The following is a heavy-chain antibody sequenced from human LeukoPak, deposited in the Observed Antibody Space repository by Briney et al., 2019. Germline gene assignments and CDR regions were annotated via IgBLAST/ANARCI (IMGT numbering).Heavy chain of an antibody. D-gene: IGHD4-23*01. CDR1: GDSVPSNSAA. CDR2: TYYRSKWYN. J-gene: IGHJ6*03. Sequence: SQTLSLTCAISGDSVPSNSAAWNWIRQSPSRGLEWLGRTYYRSKWYNDYTVSMRSRITINPDTSKNQFSLQLNSVTPEDTAVYYCARGMVKINYYMDVWGKGTTVTVSS. CDR3: ARGMVKINYYMDV. V-gene: IGHV6-1*01.